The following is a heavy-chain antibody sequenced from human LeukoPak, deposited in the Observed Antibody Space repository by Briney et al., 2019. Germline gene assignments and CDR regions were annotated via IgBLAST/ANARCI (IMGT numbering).Heavy chain of an antibody. Sequence: PSETLSLTCTVSGGSISSYYWSWIRQPPGKGLEWIGYIYYSGSTNYNPSLKSRVTVSVDTSKNQFSLKLSSVTAADTAVYYCARDSPAIFGVVQADAFDIWGQGTMVTVSS. CDR2: IYYSGST. CDR1: GGSISSYY. D-gene: IGHD3-3*01. V-gene: IGHV4-59*12. CDR3: ARDSPAIFGVVQADAFDI. J-gene: IGHJ3*02.